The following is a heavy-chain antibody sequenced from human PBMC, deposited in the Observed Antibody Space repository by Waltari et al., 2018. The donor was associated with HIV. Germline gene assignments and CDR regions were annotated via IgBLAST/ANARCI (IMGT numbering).Heavy chain of an antibody. J-gene: IGHJ6*02. CDR3: ARDLKDYDFWSPVDV. CDR2: IKQDGSEK. CDR1: GFTFSTYW. D-gene: IGHD3-3*01. Sequence: EVQLVESGGGLVQPGGPLRLSCAASGFTFSTYWMTWVRQAPGKGLEWLANIKQDGSEKYYADSGKGRFTVSRDNNKKSLYLQMSSLRAEDTAVYYCARDLKDYDFWSPVDVWGQGTTVTVSS. V-gene: IGHV3-7*01.